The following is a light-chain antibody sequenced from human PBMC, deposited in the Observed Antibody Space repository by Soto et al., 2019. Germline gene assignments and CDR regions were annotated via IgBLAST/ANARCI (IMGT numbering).Light chain of an antibody. CDR2: WAS. CDR1: QSVLYSSNNKNY. J-gene: IGKJ2*01. Sequence: DTVMTQSPDSLAVSLGERATINCKSSQSVLYSSNNKNYIAWYQQKPGQPPKLLIYWASTRESGVPDRFSGSGSGTDFTLTITSVQAEDVAVYYCRQYLNNLYTFGQGTKLEIK. CDR3: RQYLNNLYT. V-gene: IGKV4-1*01.